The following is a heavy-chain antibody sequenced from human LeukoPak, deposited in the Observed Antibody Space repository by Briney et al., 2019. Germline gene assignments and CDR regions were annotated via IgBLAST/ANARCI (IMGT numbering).Heavy chain of an antibody. CDR3: AKARGRDGYKDELDY. J-gene: IGHJ4*02. Sequence: GGSLRLSCAASEFTFSSCAMSWVRQAPGGGLEGVSVISGSGGSTYYADSVKGRFTISRDNSKNTLYLQMNSLRAEDTAAYYCAKARGRDGYKDELDYWGQGTLVTVSS. CDR2: ISGSGGST. V-gene: IGHV3-23*01. D-gene: IGHD5-24*01. CDR1: EFTFSSCA.